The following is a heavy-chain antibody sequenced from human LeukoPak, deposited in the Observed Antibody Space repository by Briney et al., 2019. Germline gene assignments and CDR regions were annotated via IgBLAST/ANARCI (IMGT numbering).Heavy chain of an antibody. Sequence: GASVKVSCKVSGYTLTELSMHWVRQAPGKGLEWMGGFDPEDGETIYAQKFQGGVTMTEDTSTDTAYMELSSLRSEDTAVYYCATSPTAGPYNWFDPWGQGTLVTVSS. CDR1: GYTLTELS. J-gene: IGHJ5*02. D-gene: IGHD5-18*01. CDR2: FDPEDGET. CDR3: ATSPTAGPYNWFDP. V-gene: IGHV1-24*01.